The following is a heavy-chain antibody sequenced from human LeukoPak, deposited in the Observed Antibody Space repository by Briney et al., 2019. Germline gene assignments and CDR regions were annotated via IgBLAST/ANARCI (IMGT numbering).Heavy chain of an antibody. D-gene: IGHD3-9*01. CDR3: AKDDYDILTGSGGFDY. Sequence: GGSLRLSCAASGFTFDDYAMHWVRQAPGKGLEWVSGISWNSGSIGYADSVKGRFTISRDNAKNSLYLQMNSLRAEDTALYYCAKDDYDILTGSGGFDYWGQGTLVTVSS. J-gene: IGHJ4*02. V-gene: IGHV3-9*01. CDR2: ISWNSGSI. CDR1: GFTFDDYA.